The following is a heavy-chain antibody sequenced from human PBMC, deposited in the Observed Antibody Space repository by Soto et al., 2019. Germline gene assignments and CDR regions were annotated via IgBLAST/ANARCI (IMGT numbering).Heavy chain of an antibody. CDR2: IKQDGSEK. D-gene: IGHD3-3*01. J-gene: IGHJ6*03. CDR3: ARTIWSGYYWNYYYYYMDV. V-gene: IGHV3-7*01. CDR1: GFTFSSYW. Sequence: GGSLRLSCAASGFTFSSYWMSWVRQAPGKGLEWVANIKQDGSEKYYVDSVKGRFTISRDNAKNSLYLQMNSLRAEDTAVYYCARTIWSGYYWNYYYYYMDVWGKGTTVTVSS.